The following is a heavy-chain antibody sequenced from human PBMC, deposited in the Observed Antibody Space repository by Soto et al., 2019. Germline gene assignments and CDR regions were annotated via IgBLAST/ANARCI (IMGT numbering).Heavy chain of an antibody. CDR3: AREFPYYVSSDSYPDY. CDR2: TYYRSRWYN. D-gene: IGHD3-16*01. CDR1: GDRVSGNSAD. J-gene: IGHJ4*02. Sequence: SQTLSLTSAISGDRVSGNSADWDWIRQSPSRGLGCLGRTYYRSRWYNDYAVSVKSRITVTPDTAKNQFSLHLNSVTPEDTAVYYLAREFPYYVSSDSYPDYGGQGALVTVSS. V-gene: IGHV6-1*01.